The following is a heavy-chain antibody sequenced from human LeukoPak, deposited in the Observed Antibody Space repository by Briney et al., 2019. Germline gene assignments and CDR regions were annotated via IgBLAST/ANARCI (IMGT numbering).Heavy chain of an antibody. CDR1: GFTFSSYE. D-gene: IGHD6-19*01. CDR3: ATLLIAVAGTGDY. V-gene: IGHV3-48*03. J-gene: IGHJ4*02. CDR2: ISSSGSTI. Sequence: GGSLRLSCAASGFTFSSYEMNWVRQAPGKGLERVSYISSSGSTIYYADSVKGRFTISRDNAKNSLYLQMNSLRAEDTAVYYCATLLIAVAGTGDYWGQGTLVTVSS.